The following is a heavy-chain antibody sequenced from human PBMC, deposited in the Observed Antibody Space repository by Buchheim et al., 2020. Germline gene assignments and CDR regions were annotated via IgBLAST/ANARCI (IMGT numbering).Heavy chain of an antibody. V-gene: IGHV1-18*04. D-gene: IGHD3-3*01. CDR1: GYTFTSCG. Sequence: QAQLVQSGAEVKKPGASVKVSCKASGYTFTSCGISWVRQAPGQGLEWMGWISPYNGNTNHAQKLQGRVIMTTDTSTRTAYMELRNLRSHDTAVYYCASDLTIFGVVAHAFDIWGQGT. CDR2: ISPYNGNT. CDR3: ASDLTIFGVVAHAFDI. J-gene: IGHJ3*02.